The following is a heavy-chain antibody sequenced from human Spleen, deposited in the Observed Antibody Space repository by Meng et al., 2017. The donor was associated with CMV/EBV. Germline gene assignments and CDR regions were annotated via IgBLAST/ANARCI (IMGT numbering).Heavy chain of an antibody. CDR3: AKTDSREGGFDS. CDR2: IYFSGVT. CDR1: GASIPHCRYY. Sequence: TVSGASIPHCRYYWSWIRQHPERGLEWIGFIYFSGVTYYNPSLKSRITISVDASKRQFFLKLNSVTAADTAVYYCAKTDSREGGFDSWGQGTLVTVSS. J-gene: IGHJ4*02. V-gene: IGHV4-31*02. D-gene: IGHD1-1*01.